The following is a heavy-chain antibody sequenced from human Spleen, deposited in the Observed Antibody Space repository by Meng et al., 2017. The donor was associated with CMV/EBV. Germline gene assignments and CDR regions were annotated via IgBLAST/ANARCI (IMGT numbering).Heavy chain of an antibody. Sequence: GESLKISCAASGFSVSSDYMSWVRQAPGKGPEWVSVMYGDGSTYYVDSVKGRFTISRDNSKNTLYLQMNSLRVEDTAVYYCAREVYHYDSRDSYGMDVWGQGTTVTVSS. V-gene: IGHV3-66*02. D-gene: IGHD3-22*01. CDR1: GFSVSSDY. CDR3: AREVYHYDSRDSYGMDV. J-gene: IGHJ6*02. CDR2: MYGDGST.